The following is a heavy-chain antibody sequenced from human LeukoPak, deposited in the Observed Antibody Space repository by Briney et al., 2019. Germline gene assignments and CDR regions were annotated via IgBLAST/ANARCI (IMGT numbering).Heavy chain of an antibody. CDR3: AKCAFGGFQVFDI. J-gene: IGHJ3*02. CDR2: VSGSGGST. Sequence: PGGSLRLSCAASGFTFSSYAMSWVRQAPGKGLEWVSAVSGSGGSTYYADSVKGRFTISRDNSKNKLYLQMNSLRAEDTAVYYCAKCAFGGFQVFDIWGQGTMVTVSS. V-gene: IGHV3-23*01. CDR1: GFTFSSYA. D-gene: IGHD4-23*01.